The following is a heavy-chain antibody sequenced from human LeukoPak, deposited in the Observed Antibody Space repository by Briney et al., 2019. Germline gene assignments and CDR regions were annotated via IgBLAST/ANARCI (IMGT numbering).Heavy chain of an antibody. CDR3: ARQLLNYYFDY. CDR2: IYYSGST. D-gene: IGHD1-7*01. CDR1: GGSISSYC. Sequence: SETLSLTCTVSGGSISSYCWSWIRQPPGKGLEWIGYIYYSGSTNYNPSLKSRVTISVDTSKNQFSLKLSSVTAADTAVYYCARQLLNYYFDYWGQGTLVTVSS. J-gene: IGHJ4*02. V-gene: IGHV4-59*08.